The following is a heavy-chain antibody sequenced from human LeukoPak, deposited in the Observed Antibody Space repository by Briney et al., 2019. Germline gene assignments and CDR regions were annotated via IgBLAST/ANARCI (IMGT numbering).Heavy chain of an antibody. J-gene: IGHJ3*02. Sequence: GGSLRLSCAASGFTFSNAWMSWVRQAPGKGLEWVGRIKSKTDGGTTDYAAPVKGRFTISRDDSKNTLYLQMNSLKTEDTAVYYCTTIAAAGPREFDIWGQGTMVTVSS. CDR2: IKSKTDGGTT. V-gene: IGHV3-15*01. CDR1: GFTFSNAW. CDR3: TTIAAAGPREFDI. D-gene: IGHD6-13*01.